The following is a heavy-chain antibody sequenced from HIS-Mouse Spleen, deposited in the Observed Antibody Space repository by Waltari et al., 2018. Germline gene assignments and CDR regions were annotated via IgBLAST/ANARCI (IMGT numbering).Heavy chain of an antibody. J-gene: IGHJ1*01. V-gene: IGHV1-69*04. CDR1: GGTFSRYA. CDR3: ARDLGGSGLGYFQH. D-gene: IGHD3-10*01. CDR2: IIPILGIA. Sequence: QVQLVQSGAEVKKPGSSVKVSCKASGGTFSRYAISWVRRAPGQGLEWMGRIIPILGIANYAQKFQGRDTITADKSTSTAYMELSSLRSEDTAVYYCARDLGGSGLGYFQHWGQGTLVTVSS.